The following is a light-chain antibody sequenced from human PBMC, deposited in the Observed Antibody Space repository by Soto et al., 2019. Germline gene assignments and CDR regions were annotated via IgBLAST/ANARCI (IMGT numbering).Light chain of an antibody. CDR2: DAS. J-gene: IGKJ5*01. CDR3: QQYDHPPYT. Sequence: IHMTQSPSSLSAAVLYRVTFTFRASQDIYKYLNWYQQKPGKAPKLLIYDASNLERGVPSRFSGSGSGTDFSLTVDSLQPEDTATYYCQQYDHPPYTFGQGTRLEIK. V-gene: IGKV1-33*01. CDR1: QDIYKY.